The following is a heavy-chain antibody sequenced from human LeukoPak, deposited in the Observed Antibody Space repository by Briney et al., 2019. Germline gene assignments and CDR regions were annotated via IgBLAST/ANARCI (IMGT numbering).Heavy chain of an antibody. D-gene: IGHD5-24*01. CDR3: ARGGELRRDGSLGY. V-gene: IGHV1-2*02. CDR2: INPNSGGT. CDR1: GYTFTGYY. J-gene: IGHJ4*02. Sequence: GASVKVSCKASGYTFTGYYMHWVRQAPGQGLEWMGWINPNSGGTNYAQKLRGRVTMTTDTSTSTAYMELSSLRSEDTAVYYCARGGELRRDGSLGYWGQGTLVTVSS.